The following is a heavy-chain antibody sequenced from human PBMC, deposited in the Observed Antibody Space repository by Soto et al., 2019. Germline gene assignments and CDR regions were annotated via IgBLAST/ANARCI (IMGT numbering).Heavy chain of an antibody. CDR2: INPSGGST. CDR1: GYSFTTYF. Sequence: QVQLVQSGADVKKPGASVKVSCMASGYSFTTYFMHWVRQAPGQGPEWMGMINPSGGSTSYAQKFQGRVTMTRDTSTSTVYMEVSSLRSEDTAVYYCARDFHAFDLWGQGTMVTVSS. V-gene: IGHV1-46*01. J-gene: IGHJ3*01. CDR3: ARDFHAFDL.